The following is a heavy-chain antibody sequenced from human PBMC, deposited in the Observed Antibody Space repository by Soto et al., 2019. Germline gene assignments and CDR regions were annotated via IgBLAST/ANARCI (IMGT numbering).Heavy chain of an antibody. CDR2: IYYSGST. CDR1: GGSISSYY. D-gene: IGHD5-18*01. CDR3: ARRYGPWFDY. J-gene: IGHJ4*02. Sequence: QVQLQESGPGLVKPSETLSLTCTVSGGSISSYYWSWIRQPPGTGLEWIGYIYYSGSTNYNPSLKSRVTRSVATSKNQFSLKLSSVTAAVTAVYYCARRYGPWFDYWGQGTLVTVSS. V-gene: IGHV4-59*08.